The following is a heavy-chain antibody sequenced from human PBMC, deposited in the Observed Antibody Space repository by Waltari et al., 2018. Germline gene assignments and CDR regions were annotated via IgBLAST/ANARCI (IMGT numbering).Heavy chain of an antibody. CDR2: ISSTRNT. CDR3: ARGDKGGSGAYYAFDI. Sequence: QVQLQESGPGRVTPSLTMSLTCTVPGDSITNADYYWNWFRQSPGEGLEWIGSISSTRNTYYKPSLKSRITISLDTPKSHFSLNLSSVTAADTAVYYCARGDKGGSGAYYAFDIWGQGTNVTVSS. J-gene: IGHJ3*02. V-gene: IGHV4-30-4*08. CDR1: GDSITNADYY. D-gene: IGHD1-26*01.